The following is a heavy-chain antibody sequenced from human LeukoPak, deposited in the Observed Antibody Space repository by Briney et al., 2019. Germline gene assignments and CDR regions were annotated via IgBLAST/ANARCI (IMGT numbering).Heavy chain of an antibody. CDR3: ARGWRGYGSGSYLNYYGMDV. CDR2: IYYSGST. Sequence: TLSLTCTVSGGSISSGGYYWSWIRQHPGKGLEWIGYIYYSGSTYYNPSLKSRVTIPVDTSKNQFSLKLSSVTAADTAVYYCARGWRGYGSGSYLNYYGMDVWGQGTTVTVSS. J-gene: IGHJ6*02. V-gene: IGHV4-31*03. CDR1: GGSISSGGYY. D-gene: IGHD3-10*01.